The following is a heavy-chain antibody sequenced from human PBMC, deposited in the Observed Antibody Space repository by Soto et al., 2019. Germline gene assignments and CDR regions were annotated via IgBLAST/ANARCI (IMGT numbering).Heavy chain of an antibody. D-gene: IGHD6-19*01. J-gene: IGHJ4*02. CDR3: AIGPRMWLAGGGY. V-gene: IGHV4-34*01. CDR1: GGSFSGYY. Sequence: SETLSLTGAVYGGSFSGYYWSWIRQPPGKGLEWLGEINHSGITDYNPSLKSRITISIDTSKKQFSLKLNSVTAADTAVYYCAIGPRMWLAGGGYWGQGTQVTVSS. CDR2: INHSGIT.